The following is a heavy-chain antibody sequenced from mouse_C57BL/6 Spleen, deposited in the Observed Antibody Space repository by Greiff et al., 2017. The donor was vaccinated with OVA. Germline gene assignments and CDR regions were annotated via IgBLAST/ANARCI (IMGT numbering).Heavy chain of an antibody. CDR3: ARWDYSNYDAMDY. Sequence: VQLQESGAELARPGASVKLSCKASGYTFTSYGISWVKQRTGQGLEWIGEIYPRSGNTYYNEKFKGKATLTADKSSSTAYMELRSLTSEDSAVYFCARWDYSNYDAMDYWGQGTSVTVSS. CDR2: IYPRSGNT. CDR1: GYTFTSYG. J-gene: IGHJ4*01. D-gene: IGHD2-5*01. V-gene: IGHV1-81*01.